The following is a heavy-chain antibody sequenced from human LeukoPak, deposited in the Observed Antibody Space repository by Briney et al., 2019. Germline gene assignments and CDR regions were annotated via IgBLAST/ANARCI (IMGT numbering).Heavy chain of an antibody. D-gene: IGHD1-26*01. Sequence: GESLKTSCHGSGYIFTNYWIAWVRQMPGKALEWMGIIYPGDSDTRYSPSFQGQVTISADKSISTAYLQWSSLKASDTAMYYCARRVATSAPPYYTYGMDVWGQGTTVTVSS. CDR2: IYPGDSDT. CDR1: GYIFTNYW. CDR3: ARRVATSAPPYYTYGMDV. V-gene: IGHV5-51*01. J-gene: IGHJ6*02.